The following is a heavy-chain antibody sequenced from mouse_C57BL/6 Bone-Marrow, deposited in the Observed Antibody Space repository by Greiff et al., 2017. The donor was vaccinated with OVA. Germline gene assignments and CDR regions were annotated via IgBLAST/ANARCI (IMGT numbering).Heavy chain of an antibody. Sequence: EVKLMESGPVLVKPGASVKMSCKASGYTFTDYYMNWVKQSHGKSLEWIGVINPYNGGTSYNQKFKGKATLTVDKSSSTAYMELNSLTSEDSAVYYCARSITTVGAYWGQGTLVTVSA. J-gene: IGHJ3*01. CDR3: ARSITTVGAY. CDR2: INPYNGGT. D-gene: IGHD1-1*01. V-gene: IGHV1-19*01. CDR1: GYTFTDYY.